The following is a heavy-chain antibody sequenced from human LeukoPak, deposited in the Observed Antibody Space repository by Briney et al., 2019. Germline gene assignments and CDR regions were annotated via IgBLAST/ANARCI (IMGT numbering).Heavy chain of an antibody. CDR2: INHSGST. J-gene: IGHJ4*02. V-gene: IGHV4-34*01. Sequence: SETLSLTCAVYGGSFSGYYWSWIRQPPGKGLEWIGEINHSGSTNYNPSLKSRVTISVDTSKNQFSLKLSSVTAADTAVYYCARDGRAAAVDYWGQGTLVTVSS. CDR1: GGSFSGYY. D-gene: IGHD2-2*01. CDR3: ARDGRAAAVDY.